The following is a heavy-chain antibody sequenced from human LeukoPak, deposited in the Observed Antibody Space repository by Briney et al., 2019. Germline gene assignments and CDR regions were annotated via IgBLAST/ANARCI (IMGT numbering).Heavy chain of an antibody. V-gene: IGHV4-39*07. CDR2: IYYSGST. J-gene: IGHJ3*02. Sequence: SETLSLTCTVSGGSISSSSYYWGWIRQPPGKGLEWIGSIYYSGSTYYNPSLKSRVTISVDTSKNQFSLKLSSVTAADTAVYYCARHHSSGWYMRMDAFDIWGQGTMVTVSS. CDR3: ARHHSSGWYMRMDAFDI. D-gene: IGHD6-19*01. CDR1: GGSISSSSYY.